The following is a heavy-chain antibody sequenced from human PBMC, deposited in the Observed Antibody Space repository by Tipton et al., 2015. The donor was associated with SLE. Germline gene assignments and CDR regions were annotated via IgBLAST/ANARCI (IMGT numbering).Heavy chain of an antibody. CDR1: GGSISSGDYY. V-gene: IGHV4-30-4*01. Sequence: TLSLTCTVSGGSISSGDYYWSWIRQPPGKGLEWIGYIYYSGSTYYNPSLKSRVTISVDTSKNQFSLKLSSVTAADTAVYYCARSSGAPDIGYLYYFDYWGQGTLVTVSS. D-gene: IGHD3-22*01. CDR2: IYYSGST. J-gene: IGHJ4*02. CDR3: ARSSGAPDIGYLYYFDY.